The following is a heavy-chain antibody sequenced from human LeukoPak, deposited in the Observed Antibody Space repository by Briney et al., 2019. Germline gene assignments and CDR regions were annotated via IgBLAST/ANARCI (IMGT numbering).Heavy chain of an antibody. J-gene: IGHJ4*02. D-gene: IGHD1-26*01. Sequence: GGSLRLSCAASGFTLSSYWMSWVRQAPGKGLEWVANINKDGSETYYVDSVKGRFTISGDNAKNSLYLQMNSLRGEDTAVYYCARSANSGTYNVWGQGTLVTVSS. V-gene: IGHV3-7*01. CDR1: GFTLSSYW. CDR3: ARSANSGTYNV. CDR2: INKDGSET.